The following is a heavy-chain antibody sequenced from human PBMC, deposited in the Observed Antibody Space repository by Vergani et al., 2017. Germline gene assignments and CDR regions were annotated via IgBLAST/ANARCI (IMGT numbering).Heavy chain of an antibody. J-gene: IGHJ5*02. CDR1: GFTFNQYG. CDR3: ARDWRLLYNRLDP. Sequence: QVPLVESGGGVVQPGRSLRLSCAASGFTFNQYGMHWVRQAPGKGLEWVAVTWYDGNNKQYADSVQGRFTISRINSKSTMYLQMNSLRVADTGVYYCARDWRLLYNRLDPWGQGTLVTVSS. CDR2: TWYDGNNK. V-gene: IGHV3-33*01. D-gene: IGHD1-14*01.